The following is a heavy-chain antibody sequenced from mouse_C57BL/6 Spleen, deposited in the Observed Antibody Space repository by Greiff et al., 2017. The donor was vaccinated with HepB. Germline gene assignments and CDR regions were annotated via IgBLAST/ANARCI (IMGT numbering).Heavy chain of an antibody. J-gene: IGHJ2*01. D-gene: IGHD1-1*01. CDR2: IHPNSGST. CDR1: GYTFTSYW. Sequence: VQLQQPGAELVKPGASVKLSCKASGYTFTSYWMHWVKQRPGQGLEWIGMIHPNSGSTNYNEKFKSKATLTVDKSSSTAYMQLSSLTSEDSAVYYCARITTVVPSFDYWGQGTTLTVSS. V-gene: IGHV1-64*01. CDR3: ARITTVVPSFDY.